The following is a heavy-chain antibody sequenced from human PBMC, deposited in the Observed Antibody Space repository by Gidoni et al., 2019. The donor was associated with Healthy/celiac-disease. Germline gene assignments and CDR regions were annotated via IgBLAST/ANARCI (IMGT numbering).Heavy chain of an antibody. CDR1: GGSISSYY. J-gene: IGHJ6*04. CDR2: IYYSGST. V-gene: IGHV4-59*01. Sequence: QVQLQESGPGLVKPSETLSLTCTVSGGSISSYYWSWIRQPPGKGLEWIGYIYYSGSTNYNPSLKSRVTISVDTSKNQFSLKLSSVTAADTAVYYCARDRRGSSGSMDVWGKGTTVTVSS. D-gene: IGHD6-19*01. CDR3: ARDRRGSSGSMDV.